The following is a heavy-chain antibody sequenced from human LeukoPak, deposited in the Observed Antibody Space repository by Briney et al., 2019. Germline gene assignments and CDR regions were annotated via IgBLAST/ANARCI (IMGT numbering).Heavy chain of an antibody. J-gene: IGHJ4*02. V-gene: IGHV3-53*01. CDR1: GFSVGTNY. D-gene: IGHD5-18*01. CDR3: AKEGGYMKPFDY. Sequence: GGSLRLSCAASGFSVGTNYMTWVRQAPGKGLEWVSMIYAGGNTYYRDSVKGRFTISRDDSKNTLYLQMNSLRAEDTAVYYCAKEGGYMKPFDYWGQGILVTVSS. CDR2: IYAGGNT.